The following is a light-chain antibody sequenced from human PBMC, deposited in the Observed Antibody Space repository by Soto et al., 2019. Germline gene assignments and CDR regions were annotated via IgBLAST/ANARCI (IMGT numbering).Light chain of an antibody. J-gene: IGKJ2*01. CDR3: QQYGCPPLS. CDR1: QSVYNSY. CDR2: AAS. Sequence: EIVLTQSPGTLSLSPGERATLSCRASQSVYNSYLAWYQQKPGQTPRLLINAASNRATGVPDRFSGRGSGTDFTLNTSSLEPADFAVYYCQQYGCPPLSFDQGT. V-gene: IGKV3-20*01.